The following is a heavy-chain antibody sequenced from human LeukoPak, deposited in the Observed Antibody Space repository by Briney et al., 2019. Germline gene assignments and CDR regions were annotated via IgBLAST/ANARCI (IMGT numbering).Heavy chain of an antibody. D-gene: IGHD1-26*01. CDR2: ISSSSSYI. CDR3: AKDPSGSYRYFDY. Sequence: RGSLRLSCAASGFTFSSYSMNWVRQAPGKGLEWVSSISSSSSYIYYADSVKGRFTISRDNAKNSLYLQMNSLRAEDTAVYYCAKDPSGSYRYFDYWGQGTLVTVSS. J-gene: IGHJ4*02. CDR1: GFTFSSYS. V-gene: IGHV3-21*01.